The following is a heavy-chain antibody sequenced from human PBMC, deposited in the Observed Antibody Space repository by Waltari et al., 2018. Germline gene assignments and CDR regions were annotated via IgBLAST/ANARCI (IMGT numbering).Heavy chain of an antibody. CDR2: ISSSSSYI. CDR1: GFTFSSYS. Sequence: EVQLVESGGGLVKPGGSLRLYCAASGFTFSSYSMNWVRQAPGKGLEWVSSISSSSSYIYYADSVKCRFTISRDNAKNSLYLQMNSLRAEDTAVYYCAREGFYYYYYMDVWGKGTTVTISS. V-gene: IGHV3-21*01. CDR3: AREGFYYYYYMDV. J-gene: IGHJ6*03.